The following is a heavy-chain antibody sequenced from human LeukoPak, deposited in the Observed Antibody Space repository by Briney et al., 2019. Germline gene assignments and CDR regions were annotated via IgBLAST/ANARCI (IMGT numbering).Heavy chain of an antibody. J-gene: IGHJ6*02. CDR3: AKGFSVLASNHYFYYYGMDG. D-gene: IGHD3-3*01. CDR1: GMTFDDYA. V-gene: IGHV3-43*02. CDR2: ISGDGGST. Sequence: PGGSLRLSCAASGMTFDDYAMHWVRRAPGKGLEWVSLISGDGGSTYYADSVKGRFTISRDNSKNSLYLQMTNLRTEDTALYYCAKGFSVLASNHYFYYYGMDGWGQGTTVTVSS.